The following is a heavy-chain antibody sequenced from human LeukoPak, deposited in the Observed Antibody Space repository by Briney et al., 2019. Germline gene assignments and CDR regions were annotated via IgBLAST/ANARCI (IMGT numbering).Heavy chain of an antibody. Sequence: GESLKISCKGSGYRFSSYWIAWVRQMPGKGLAWIGIIYPGDSHTSYSLSFQGQVTISADKSISTAYLQWSSLKASDTAMYYCARVGDSSGYYPYNWFDPWGQGTLVTVSS. J-gene: IGHJ5*02. CDR2: IYPGDSHT. D-gene: IGHD6-19*01. CDR3: ARVGDSSGYYPYNWFDP. V-gene: IGHV5-51*01. CDR1: GYRFSSYW.